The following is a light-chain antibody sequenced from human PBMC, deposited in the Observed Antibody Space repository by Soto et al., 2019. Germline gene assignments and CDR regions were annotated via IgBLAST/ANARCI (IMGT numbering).Light chain of an antibody. CDR2: GAS. V-gene: IGKV3-15*01. J-gene: IGKJ1*01. CDR3: QQYNNWPRT. Sequence: EIVITQSPATLSVSPVERATLSCRASQSVSSNLAWYQQKPGQAPRLLIYGASTRATGIPARFSGSGSGTEFTLTISSLQSEDFAVYYCQQYNNWPRTFGQGTKV. CDR1: QSVSSN.